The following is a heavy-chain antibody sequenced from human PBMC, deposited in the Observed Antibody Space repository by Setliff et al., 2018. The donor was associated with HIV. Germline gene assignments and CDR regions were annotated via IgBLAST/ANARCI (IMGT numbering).Heavy chain of an antibody. D-gene: IGHD2-8*01. CDR1: GYTFTDYY. J-gene: IGHJ6*03. Sequence: GASVKVSCKASGYTFTDYYMHWVRQAPGQGLEWMGRINPNSGGTNYAQKFQGRVTMTRDTSISTAYMELSRLRSDDTAVYYCARVEMVYVFPYYYYYYMDVWGKGTTVTVSS. CDR2: INPNSGGT. V-gene: IGHV1-2*06. CDR3: ARVEMVYVFPYYYYYYMDV.